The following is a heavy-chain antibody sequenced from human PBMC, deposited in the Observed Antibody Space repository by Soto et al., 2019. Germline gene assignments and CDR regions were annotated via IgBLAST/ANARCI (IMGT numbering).Heavy chain of an antibody. V-gene: IGHV4-59*08. D-gene: IGHD3-9*01. J-gene: IGHJ5*02. CDR1: GGSISSYY. CDR3: ARHGLRYFDWLQYNWFDP. Sequence: SETLSLTCTVSGGSISSYYWSWIRQPPGKGLEWIGYIYYSGSTNYNPSLKSRVTISVDTSKNQFSLKLSSVTAADTAVYYCARHGLRYFDWLQYNWFDPWGQGTLVTVSS. CDR2: IYYSGST.